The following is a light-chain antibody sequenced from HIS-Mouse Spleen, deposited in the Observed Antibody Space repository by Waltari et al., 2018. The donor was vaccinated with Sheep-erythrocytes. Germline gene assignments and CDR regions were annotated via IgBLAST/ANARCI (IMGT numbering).Light chain of an antibody. Sequence: DIVMTQSPDSLAVSLGERATIHCKSSQSVLYISNNKNYLAWYQQKPGQPPKLLIYWASTRESGVPDRFSGSGSGTDFTLTISSLQAEDVAVYYCQQYYSTLTFGGGTKVEIK. V-gene: IGKV4-1*01. CDR3: QQYYSTLT. J-gene: IGKJ4*01. CDR1: QSVLYISNNKNY. CDR2: WAS.